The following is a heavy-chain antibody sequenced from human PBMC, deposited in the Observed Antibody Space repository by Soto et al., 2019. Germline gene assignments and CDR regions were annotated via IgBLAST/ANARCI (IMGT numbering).Heavy chain of an antibody. CDR1: GFTFSNAW. J-gene: IGHJ6*02. CDR3: TTVRAVPITLYYYYYYGMDV. D-gene: IGHD2-2*01. V-gene: IGHV3-15*07. CDR2: IKSKTDGGTT. Sequence: EVQLVESGGGLVKPGGSLRLSCAASGFTFSNAWMNWVRQAPGKGLEWVGRIKSKTDGGTTDYAAPVKGRFTISRDDSKNTLYLQMNSLKTEDTAVYYCTTVRAVPITLYYYYYYGMDVWGQGTTVTVSS.